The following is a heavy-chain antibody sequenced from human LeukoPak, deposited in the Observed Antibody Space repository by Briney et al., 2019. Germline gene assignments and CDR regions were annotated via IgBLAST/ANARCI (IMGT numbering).Heavy chain of an antibody. Sequence: ASVKVSCKASGYTFSNYDINWVRQAPGQGLEWMGWMNPDSDDADYAQKLQGRFSITMNTSITTAYMELSSLGFEDTAVYFCTRGWDSWGQGTLVTVSS. CDR1: GYTFSNYD. CDR3: TRGWDS. CDR2: MNPDSDDA. J-gene: IGHJ4*02. V-gene: IGHV1-8*01.